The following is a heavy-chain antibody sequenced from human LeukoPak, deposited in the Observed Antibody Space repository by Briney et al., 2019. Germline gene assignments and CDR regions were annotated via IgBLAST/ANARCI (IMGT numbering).Heavy chain of an antibody. V-gene: IGHV1-18*01. D-gene: IGHD3-10*01. CDR2: ISAYNGNT. CDR3: ARIYYYGSGSYLRENWFDP. J-gene: IGHJ5*02. Sequence: ASVKVSCKASGYTFTSYGISWVRQAPGQGLEWMGWISAYNGNTNYAQKLQGRVTMTTDTSTSTAYMELRSLRSDDTAVYYCARIYYYGSGSYLRENWFDPWGQGTLVTVSS. CDR1: GYTFTSYG.